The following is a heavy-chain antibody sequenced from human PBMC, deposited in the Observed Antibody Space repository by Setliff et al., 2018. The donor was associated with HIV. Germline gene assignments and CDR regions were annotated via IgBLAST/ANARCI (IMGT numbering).Heavy chain of an antibody. CDR3: ARRQQLWLLYAFDI. D-gene: IGHD5-18*01. Sequence: SETLSLTCTVSGGSISSSSYYWGWIRQPPGKGLEWIGSIYYSGSTYYNPSLKSRVSISVATSKNPFSLKQSAVTAADTAVYYCARRQQLWLLYAFDIWGQGTMVTVSS. CDR1: GGSISSSSYY. V-gene: IGHV4-39*01. J-gene: IGHJ3*02. CDR2: IYYSGST.